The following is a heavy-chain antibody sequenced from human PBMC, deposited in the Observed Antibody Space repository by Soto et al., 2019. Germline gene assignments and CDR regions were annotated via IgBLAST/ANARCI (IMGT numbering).Heavy chain of an antibody. CDR2: IIPIFGTA. J-gene: IGHJ4*02. D-gene: IGHD6-13*01. CDR1: GGTFSSYA. V-gene: IGHV1-69*13. CDR3: GRAWFRGSSWVLDY. Sequence: SVKVSCKASGGTFSSYAISWVRQAPGQGLEWMGGIIPIFGTANYAQKFQGRVTITADESTSTAYMELSSLRSEDTAVYYCGRAWFRGSSWVLDYWGQAPLVTVSS.